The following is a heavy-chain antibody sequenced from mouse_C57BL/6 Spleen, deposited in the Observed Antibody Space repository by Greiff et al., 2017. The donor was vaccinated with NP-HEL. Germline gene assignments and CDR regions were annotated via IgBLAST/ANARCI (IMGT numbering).Heavy chain of an antibody. D-gene: IGHD1-1*01. CDR1: GYAFSSYW. V-gene: IGHV1-80*01. Sequence: QVQLQQSGAELVKPGASVKISCKASGYAFSSYWMNWVKQRPGKGLEWIGQIYPGDGDTNYNGKFKGKATLTADKSSSTAYMQLSSLTSEDSAVYFYGRSGSSYAMDYWGQGTSVTVSS. CDR2: IYPGDGDT. CDR3: GRSGSSYAMDY. J-gene: IGHJ4*01.